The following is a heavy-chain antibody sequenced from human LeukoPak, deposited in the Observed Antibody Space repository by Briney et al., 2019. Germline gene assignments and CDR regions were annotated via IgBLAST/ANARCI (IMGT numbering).Heavy chain of an antibody. CDR1: GFTFSSYA. CDR3: AKPSFVSWWLPRFDY. CDR2: ISGSGGST. D-gene: IGHD2-8*02. J-gene: IGHJ4*02. Sequence: GGSLRLFCAASGFTFSSYAMSWVRQAPGKGLEWVSAISGSGGSTYYADSVKGRFTISRDNSKNTLYLQMNSLRAEDTAVYYCAKPSFVSWWLPRFDYWGQGTLVTVSS. V-gene: IGHV3-23*01.